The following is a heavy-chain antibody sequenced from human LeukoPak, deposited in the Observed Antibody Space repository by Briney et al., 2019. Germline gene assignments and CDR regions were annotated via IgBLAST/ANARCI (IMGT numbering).Heavy chain of an antibody. Sequence: ASVKVSCKASGYIFTSYYMYWVRQAPGQGLEWMGIINPSGGSIRYAQKFQGRVTMTRDTSTSTAYMELSSLRSEDTAVYYCARARSPYGDYPFDYWGQGTLVTVSS. D-gene: IGHD4-17*01. J-gene: IGHJ4*02. V-gene: IGHV1-46*01. CDR3: ARARSPYGDYPFDY. CDR2: INPSGGSI. CDR1: GYIFTSYY.